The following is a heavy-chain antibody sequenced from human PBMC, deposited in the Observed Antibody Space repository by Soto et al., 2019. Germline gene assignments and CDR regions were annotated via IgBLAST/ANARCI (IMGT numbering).Heavy chain of an antibody. Sequence: QVQLQQWGAGLLKPSETLSLNCAVLGGSFTDYNWTWVRQSPGRGLEWIGEVSQSGRITYNPSLKSRFTISGDTAKNQFSLRLTSVTAADTAVYYCAGYSSSFVAFEVWGHGTEVTVSS. CDR2: VSQSGRI. CDR3: AGYSSSFVAFEV. V-gene: IGHV4-34*01. J-gene: IGHJ3*01. D-gene: IGHD3-10*01. CDR1: GGSFTDYN.